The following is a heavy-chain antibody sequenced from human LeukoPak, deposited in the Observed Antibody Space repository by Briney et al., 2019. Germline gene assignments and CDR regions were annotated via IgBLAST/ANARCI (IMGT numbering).Heavy chain of an antibody. CDR2: IHYTGTT. CDR3: ARGGGSSWFNSYPFDY. Sequence: SETLSLTCTVSGASISSSYWSWIRQPPGKGLEWIGYIHYTGTTNYNPSLKSRVAIPVDTSKTQFSLKLNSVTAADTAVYYCARGGGSSWFNSYPFDYWGQGTLVTVSS. V-gene: IGHV4-59*01. J-gene: IGHJ4*02. D-gene: IGHD6-13*01. CDR1: GASISSSY.